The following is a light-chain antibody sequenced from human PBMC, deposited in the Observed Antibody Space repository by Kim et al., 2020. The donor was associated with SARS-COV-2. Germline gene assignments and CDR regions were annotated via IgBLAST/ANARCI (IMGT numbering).Light chain of an antibody. V-gene: IGLV2-11*01. Sequence: QSALTQPPSVSGSPGHSVTISCTGTSSDVGGYNYVSWYQQHPAKAPKLMIYDVSNRPSGVSNRFSGSKSGNTASLTISGLQAEDEADYYCSSFAGRYTRVFGGGTQLTVL. CDR3: SSFAGRYTRV. J-gene: IGLJ3*02. CDR1: SSDVGGYNY. CDR2: DVS.